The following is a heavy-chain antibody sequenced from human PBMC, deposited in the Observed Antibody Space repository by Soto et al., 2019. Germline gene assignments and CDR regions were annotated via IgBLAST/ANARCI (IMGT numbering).Heavy chain of an antibody. CDR2: INPKSGGT. D-gene: IGHD2-15*01. J-gene: IGHJ5*02. V-gene: IGHV1-2*02. CDR1: GYTFTGYY. Sequence: ASVRVSCKASGYTFTGYYMHWVRQAPGQGLEWMGWINPKSGGTNYAQKFQGRVTMTRDTSIRTAYMELSRLRSDDTAVYYCARGNGPYCNHTICYIWFDPSGPAPLVTVSS. CDR3: ARGNGPYCNHTICYIWFDP.